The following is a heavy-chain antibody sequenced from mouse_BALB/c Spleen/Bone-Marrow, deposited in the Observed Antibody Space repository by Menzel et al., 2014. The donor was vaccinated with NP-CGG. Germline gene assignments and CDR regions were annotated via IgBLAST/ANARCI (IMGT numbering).Heavy chain of an antibody. CDR2: FHPDSGST. J-gene: IGHJ1*01. Sequence: QVQLQQSGSVLVRPGASVKLSCQASGYTFTISWMHWAKQRPGQGLEWIGAFHPDSGSTHYNEEFKGKATLPVDPSSSTAYVYLNSLTSEDSAVYYCAREKIYGNCLWYLDGLGEGTPVTVSS. CDR1: GYTFTISW. V-gene: IGHV1S130*01. D-gene: IGHD2-1*01. CDR3: AREKIYGNCLWYLDG.